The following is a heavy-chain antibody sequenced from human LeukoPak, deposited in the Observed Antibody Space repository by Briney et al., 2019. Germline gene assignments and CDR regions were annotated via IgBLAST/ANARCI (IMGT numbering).Heavy chain of an antibody. D-gene: IGHD3-10*01. CDR2: IIPILGIA. V-gene: IGHV1-69*04. CDR1: GGTFSSYA. Sequence: GASVKVSCKASGGTFSSYAISWVRQAPGQGLEWMGRIIPILGIANYAQKFQGRVTITADKSTSTAYMELSSLRSEDTAVYYCARGEGWFGPLPGGPFFDYWGQGTLVTVSS. J-gene: IGHJ4*02. CDR3: ARGEGWFGPLPGGPFFDY.